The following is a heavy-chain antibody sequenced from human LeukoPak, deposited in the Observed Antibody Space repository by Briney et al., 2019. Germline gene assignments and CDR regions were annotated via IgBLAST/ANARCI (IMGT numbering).Heavy chain of an antibody. V-gene: IGHV4-59*08. D-gene: IGHD3-22*01. J-gene: IGHJ6*02. Sequence: SETLSLTCTVSGGSISGYLWSWIRQPPGKGLEWIGYIYYSGSTNYNPSLKSRVTISVDTSKNQFSLKLSSVTAADTALYYCARQQYYYDNSGSWFYYYGMDVWGPGTTVTVSS. CDR3: ARQQYYYDNSGSWFYYYGMDV. CDR2: IYYSGST. CDR1: GGSISGYL.